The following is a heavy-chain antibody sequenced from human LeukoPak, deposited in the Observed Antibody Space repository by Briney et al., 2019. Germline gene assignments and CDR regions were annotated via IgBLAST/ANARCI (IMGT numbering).Heavy chain of an antibody. Sequence: PSETLSLTCAVYGGSFSVYYCSWIRQPPGKGQEWIGEINHRGSTNYNPSLKSRVTISVDTSKNQFSLKLSPVTAADTAVYYCARDTSRYYDFWSNTLGRDAFDIWGQGTMVTVSS. CDR2: INHRGST. V-gene: IGHV4-34*01. CDR3: ARDTSRYYDFWSNTLGRDAFDI. D-gene: IGHD3-3*01. J-gene: IGHJ3*02. CDR1: GGSFSVYY.